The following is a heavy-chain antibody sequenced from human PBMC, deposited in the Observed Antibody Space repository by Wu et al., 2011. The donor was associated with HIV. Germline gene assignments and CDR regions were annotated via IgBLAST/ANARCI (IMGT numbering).Heavy chain of an antibody. V-gene: IGHV1-2*02. CDR1: EYTFTGYY. CDR3: ARGPGDFDY. Sequence: QVQLVQSGAEVKKPGASVKVSCKASEYTFTGYYMHWVRQAPGQGLEWMGWINPNSGGTKYAQKFQGRVTMTRDTSISTAYMELSGLRSDDTAVYYCARGPGDFDYVGPGNAWSPSP. D-gene: IGHD2-2*01. CDR2: INPNSGGT. J-gene: IGHJ4*02.